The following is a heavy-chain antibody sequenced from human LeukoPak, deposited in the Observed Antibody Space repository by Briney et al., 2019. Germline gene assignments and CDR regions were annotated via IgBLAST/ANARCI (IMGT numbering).Heavy chain of an antibody. Sequence: PGGSLRLSCAASGFTFSSDWMSWVRQAPGKGLEWVANIKQDGSEKYYVDSVKGRFTISRDNAKNSLYLQMNSLRAEDTAVYYCARDHRNDDYWGQGTLVTVSS. CDR1: GFTFSSDW. J-gene: IGHJ4*02. CDR3: ARDHRNDDY. CDR2: IKQDGSEK. D-gene: IGHD1-1*01. V-gene: IGHV3-7*01.